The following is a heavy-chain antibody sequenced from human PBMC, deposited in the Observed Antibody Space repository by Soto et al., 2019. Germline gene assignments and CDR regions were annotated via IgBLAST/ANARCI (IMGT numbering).Heavy chain of an antibody. D-gene: IGHD6-19*01. Sequence: GGSLRLSCAASGFTFSNYGMHWVRQVPGKGLEWLTMTSHDESSKYYGDSVKGRFTISRDNANNMLYLQMNSLRPEDTAVYYCAKDLYGSGWYNYFDPWGQGTLVTVSS. CDR1: GFTFSNYG. J-gene: IGHJ5*02. CDR3: AKDLYGSGWYNYFDP. V-gene: IGHV3-30*18. CDR2: TSHDESSK.